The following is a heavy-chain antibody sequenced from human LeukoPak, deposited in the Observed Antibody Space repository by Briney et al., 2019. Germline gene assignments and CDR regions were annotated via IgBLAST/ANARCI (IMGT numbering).Heavy chain of an antibody. CDR3: AKEEWLGKMNFFDY. J-gene: IGHJ4*02. Sequence: TGGSLRLSCAASGFTFSSYGMSWVRQAPGKGLEWVSTISGSGDNSYYADSVRGRFTISRDNSKNTLYLQMNSLRAEDTAVYFCAKEEWLGKMNFFDYWGQGTLVTVSS. V-gene: IGHV3-23*01. D-gene: IGHD6-19*01. CDR1: GFTFSSYG. CDR2: ISGSGDNS.